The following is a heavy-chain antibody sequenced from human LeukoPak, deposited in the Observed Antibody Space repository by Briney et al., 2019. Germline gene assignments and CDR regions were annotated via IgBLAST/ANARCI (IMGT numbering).Heavy chain of an antibody. CDR3: ARKLVLRYSRGYFDY. J-gene: IGHJ4*02. Sequence: SETLPLTCAVYGGSLSGYYWSWIRQPPGKGLEWIGEINHSGSTNYNPSLKSRVTISVDTSKNQFSLKLSSVTAADTAVYYCARKLVLRYSRGYFDYWGQGTLVTVSS. CDR1: GGSLSGYY. D-gene: IGHD3-9*01. V-gene: IGHV4-34*01. CDR2: INHSGST.